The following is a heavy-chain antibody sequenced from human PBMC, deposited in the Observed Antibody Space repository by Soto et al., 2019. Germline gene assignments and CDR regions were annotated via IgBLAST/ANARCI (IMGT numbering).Heavy chain of an antibody. CDR1: GYSFTNYG. Sequence: QDRLLQSGAEVKKPGASVTVSCKASGYSFTNYGITWVRQAPGQGLEWMGWISAFNGNTHYAQKLQGRGTMTTDAPTRTVYLQLRSLRSDDTAVYYCARDRGVAPPVAGNTHYYYYMAVWGKGTTVTVSS. CDR3: ARDRGVAPPVAGNTHYYYYMAV. CDR2: ISAFNGNT. V-gene: IGHV1-18*01. J-gene: IGHJ6*03. D-gene: IGHD6-19*01.